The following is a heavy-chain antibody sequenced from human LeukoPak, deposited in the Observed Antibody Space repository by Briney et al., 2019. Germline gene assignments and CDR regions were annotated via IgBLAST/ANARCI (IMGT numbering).Heavy chain of an antibody. D-gene: IGHD6-13*01. CDR3: ARVHSSSWGVSYYYMDV. V-gene: IGHV1-18*01. CDR1: GYTFTSYG. J-gene: IGHJ6*03. Sequence: GASVKVSCKASGYTFTSYGISWVRQAPGQGLEWMGWISAYNGNTNYAQKLQGRATMTTDTSTSTAYMELRSLRSDDTAVYYCARVHSSSWGVSYYYMDVWGKGTTITVSS. CDR2: ISAYNGNT.